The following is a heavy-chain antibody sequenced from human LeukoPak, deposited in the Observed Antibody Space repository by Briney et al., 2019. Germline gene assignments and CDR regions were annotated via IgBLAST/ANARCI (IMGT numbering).Heavy chain of an antibody. CDR1: GGSFSGYY. CDR2: IDHSGST. CDR3: ARPDYGDYVYAFDI. D-gene: IGHD4-17*01. J-gene: IGHJ3*02. V-gene: IGHV4-34*01. Sequence: SETLSLTCAVYGGSFSGYYWSWIRQPPGKGLEWIGEIDHSGSTNYNPSLKSRVTISVDKSKNQFSLKLSSVTAADTAVYYCARPDYGDYVYAFDIWGQGTMVTVSS.